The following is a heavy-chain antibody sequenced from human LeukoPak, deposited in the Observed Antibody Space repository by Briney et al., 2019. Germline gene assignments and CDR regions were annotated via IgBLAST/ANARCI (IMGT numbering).Heavy chain of an antibody. D-gene: IGHD3-3*01. V-gene: IGHV3-21*01. CDR2: ISSSSSYI. CDR3: ARAHNYDFWSGYYFGRATPCFFDY. Sequence: GGSLRLSCAASGFTFSSHSMNWVRQAPGKGLEWVSSISSSSSYIYYADSVKGRFTISRDNAKNSLYLQMNSLRAEDTAVYYCARAHNYDFWSGYYFGRATPCFFDYWGQGTLVTVSS. CDR1: GFTFSSHS. J-gene: IGHJ4*02.